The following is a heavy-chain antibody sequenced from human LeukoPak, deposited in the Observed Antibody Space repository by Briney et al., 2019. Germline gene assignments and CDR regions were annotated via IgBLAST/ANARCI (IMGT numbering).Heavy chain of an antibody. CDR1: GGTFSSYA. J-gene: IGHJ4*02. CDR2: IIPIFGTA. V-gene: IGHV1-69*05. Sequence: SVKVSCKASGGTFSSYAISWVRQAPGQGLEWMGGIIPIFGTANYAQKFQGRVTITTDESTSTAYMELSSLRSEDTAVYYCASEKPGKYYYDSSGYFTTSSFDYWGQGTLVTVSS. CDR3: ASEKPGKYYYDSSGYFTTSSFDY. D-gene: IGHD3-22*01.